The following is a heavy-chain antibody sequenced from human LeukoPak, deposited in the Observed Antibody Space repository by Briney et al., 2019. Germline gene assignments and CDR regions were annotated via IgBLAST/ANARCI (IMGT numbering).Heavy chain of an antibody. D-gene: IGHD6-13*01. V-gene: IGHV1-46*01. CDR3: AREDIAAASTPDAFDI. CDR1: GYTFTSYY. J-gene: IGHJ3*02. CDR2: INPSGGST. Sequence: GASVKVSCKASGYTFTSYYMHWVRQAPGQGLEWMGIINPSGGSTSYAQKFQGRVTMTRDTSTSTVYMELSSLRSEDTAVYYCAREDIAAASTPDAFDIWGQGTMVTVSS.